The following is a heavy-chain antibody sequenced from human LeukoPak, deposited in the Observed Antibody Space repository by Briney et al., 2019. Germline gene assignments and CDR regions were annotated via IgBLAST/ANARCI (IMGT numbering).Heavy chain of an antibody. V-gene: IGHV3-74*01. CDR3: ARDGQWLVRGYFQH. Sequence: GGSLRLSCVASGLTISDYWMHWVRQVPGKGLVWVSRINNDGSSTRYAESVKGRFTITKDNAKNTLYLQMNSLRAEDTAVYYCARDGQWLVRGYFQHWGQGTLVTVSS. CDR2: INNDGSST. CDR1: GLTISDYW. J-gene: IGHJ1*01. D-gene: IGHD6-19*01.